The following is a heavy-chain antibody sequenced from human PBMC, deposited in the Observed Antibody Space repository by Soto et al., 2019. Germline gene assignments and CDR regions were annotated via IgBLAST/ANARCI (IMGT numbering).Heavy chain of an antibody. J-gene: IGHJ6*02. CDR3: ARAQWELLGRYYYYYGMDV. CDR1: GYTFTSYG. D-gene: IGHD1-26*01. V-gene: IGHV1-18*01. CDR2: ISAYNGNT. Sequence: ASVKVSCKASGYTFTSYGISWVRQAPGQGLEWMGWISAYNGNTNYAQKLQGRVTMTTDTSTSTAYMELRSLRSDDTAAYYCARAQWELLGRYYYYYGMDVWGQGTTVTVSS.